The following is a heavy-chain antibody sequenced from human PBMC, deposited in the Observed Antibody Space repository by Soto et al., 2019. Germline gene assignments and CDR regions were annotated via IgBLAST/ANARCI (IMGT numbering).Heavy chain of an antibody. CDR3: ARGSHTTTPFDY. D-gene: IGHD2-15*01. CDR2: INPNNGGT. CDR1: GYTFTDYY. V-gene: IGHV1-2*04. Sequence: ASVKVSCKASGYTFTDYYMHWVRQAPGQGLEWMGWINPNNGGTSYAQKFEGWVTMTRDTSISTAYMEVRRLTSDYTAVYYCARGSHTTTPFDYWGQGTLVTVSS. J-gene: IGHJ4*02.